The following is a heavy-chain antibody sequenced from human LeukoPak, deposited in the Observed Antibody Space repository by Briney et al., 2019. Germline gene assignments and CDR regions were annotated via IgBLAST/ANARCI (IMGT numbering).Heavy chain of an antibody. Sequence: SETLSLTCTVSGGSVSSGSYYWSWIRQPPGKGLEWIGYIYYSGSTNYNPSLKSRVTISVDTSKNQFSLKLSSVTAADTAVYYCARVKDSNDFWGGYYSYFDYWGQGTLVTVSS. J-gene: IGHJ4*02. D-gene: IGHD3-3*01. CDR1: GGSVSSGSYY. CDR3: ARVKDSNDFWGGYYSYFDY. V-gene: IGHV4-61*01. CDR2: IYYSGST.